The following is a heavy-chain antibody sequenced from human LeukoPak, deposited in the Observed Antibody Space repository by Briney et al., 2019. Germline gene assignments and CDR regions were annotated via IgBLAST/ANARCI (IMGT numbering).Heavy chain of an antibody. CDR1: GFTFSSYW. Sequence: PGGSLRLSCAASGFTFSSYWMSWVRQAPGKGLEWVSSISSSSYIYYADSVKGRFTISRDNAKNSLYLQMDSLRAEDTAVYYCATSDDLWSGMDNWGQGTLVTVSS. J-gene: IGHJ4*02. D-gene: IGHD3-3*01. CDR2: ISSSSYI. V-gene: IGHV3-21*01. CDR3: ATSDDLWSGMDN.